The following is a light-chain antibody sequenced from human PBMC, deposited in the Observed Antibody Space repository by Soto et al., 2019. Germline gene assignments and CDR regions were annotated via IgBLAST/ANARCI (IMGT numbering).Light chain of an antibody. V-gene: IGLV3-21*02. Sequence: SSALTQPPSVSVAPGQTATVTCGGDQIGSKSVPWYQQRPGQAPVAVVFDATDRPSGISDRFSASRSGDTATLTISRVDAGDEGDYYCKVWASTAEFFVFGSGTKVTVL. J-gene: IGLJ1*01. CDR2: DAT. CDR3: KVWASTAEFFV. CDR1: QIGSKS.